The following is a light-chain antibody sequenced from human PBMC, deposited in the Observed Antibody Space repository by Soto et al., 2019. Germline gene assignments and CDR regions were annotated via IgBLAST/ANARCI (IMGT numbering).Light chain of an antibody. J-gene: IGKJ4*01. CDR1: QSISKY. CDR2: AAS. CDR3: QQSHSKPLT. V-gene: IGKV1-39*01. Sequence: IQLTQSPSSLSASVGDRVTITCRASQSISKYVNWYQHKPGKAPTVLIHAASSLQSGVPSRFSGSGSGTDFFLASSSLQPEDFAVYYCQQSHSKPLTFGGGTKVDIK.